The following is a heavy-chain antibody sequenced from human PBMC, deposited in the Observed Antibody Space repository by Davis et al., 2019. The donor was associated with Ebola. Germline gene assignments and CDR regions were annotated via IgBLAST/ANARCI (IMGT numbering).Heavy chain of an antibody. V-gene: IGHV5-51*01. D-gene: IGHD3-22*01. CDR1: GYTFTDSW. Sequence: GESLKISCECSGYTFTDSWIGWVRQMPGKGLEYIGVIYPDDSDTRYSPSFQGHVSISVDKSINTAYLQWSSLKASDTAIYYCARPSSGWWFDFWGQGTLVTVSS. CDR2: IYPDDSDT. CDR3: ARPSSGWWFDF. J-gene: IGHJ4*02.